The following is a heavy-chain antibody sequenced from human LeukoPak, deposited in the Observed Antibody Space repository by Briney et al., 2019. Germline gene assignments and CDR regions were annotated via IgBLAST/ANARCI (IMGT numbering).Heavy chain of an antibody. J-gene: IGHJ4*02. CDR1: GITFSNAW. V-gene: IGHV4-34*01. CDR2: ISHSGST. Sequence: GSLRLSCAASGITFSNAWMSWIRQAPGKGLEWIGEISHSGSTNYNPSLKSRVTISVDTSKNQFSLKLSSVTAADTAVYYCASRENWGQGTLVTVSS. CDR3: ASREN.